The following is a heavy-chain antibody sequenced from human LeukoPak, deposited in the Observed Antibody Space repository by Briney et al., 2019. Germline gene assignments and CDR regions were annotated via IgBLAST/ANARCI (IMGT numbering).Heavy chain of an antibody. V-gene: IGHV3-23*01. CDR2: VTGSGGEP. CDR3: AKGPNENSNYLFDR. CDR1: GFSFSTYA. D-gene: IGHD4-11*01. Sequence: GGSPRLSCAASGFSFSTYAMNWVRQTPRRGLEWVSVVTGSGGEPFYANSGKGRFTISRENSKGTLYLQMNSLRADDSAVYYCAKGPNENSNYLFDRWGQGILVTVSS. J-gene: IGHJ5*02.